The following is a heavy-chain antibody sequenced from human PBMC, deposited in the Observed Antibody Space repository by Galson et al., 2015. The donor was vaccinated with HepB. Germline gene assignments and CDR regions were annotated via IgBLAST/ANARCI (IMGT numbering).Heavy chain of an antibody. V-gene: IGHV1-24*01. J-gene: IGHJ4*02. D-gene: IGHD3-22*01. Sequence: SVKVSCKASGYTFTSYYMHWVRQAPGKGLEWMGGFDPEDGETIYAQKFQGRVTMTEDTSTDTAYMELSSLRSEDTAVYYCATGAYYDSSGYSPFRYWGQGTLVTVSS. CDR3: ATGAYYDSSGYSPFRY. CDR2: FDPEDGET. CDR1: GYTFTSYY.